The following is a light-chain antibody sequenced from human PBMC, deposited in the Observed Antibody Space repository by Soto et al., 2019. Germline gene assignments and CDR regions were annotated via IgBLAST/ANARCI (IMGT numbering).Light chain of an antibody. J-gene: IGKJ1*01. CDR3: QKSNSAPWT. Sequence: DIQMTQSPSSLSTSVGDRVTITCRASQGISNYLAWYQQKPGKVPKLLIYAASTLQSGVPSRFSGSGSGTDFSLTISSVQPEDVATYYCQKSNSAPWTFGQGTKVEIK. CDR2: AAS. CDR1: QGISNY. V-gene: IGKV1-27*01.